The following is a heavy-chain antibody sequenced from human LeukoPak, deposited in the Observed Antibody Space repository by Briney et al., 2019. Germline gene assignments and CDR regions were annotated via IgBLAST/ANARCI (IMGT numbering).Heavy chain of an antibody. CDR1: GFTFSSYW. V-gene: IGHV3-74*01. Sequence: GGSLRLSCAASGFTFSSYWMHWVRQAPGKGLVWVSHINSDGSTTNYADSVKGRFTISRDNAKNTLYLQTNSLRAEDTAVYYCAGSFDYWGQGTLVTVSS. CDR2: INSDGSTT. J-gene: IGHJ4*02. CDR3: AGSFDY.